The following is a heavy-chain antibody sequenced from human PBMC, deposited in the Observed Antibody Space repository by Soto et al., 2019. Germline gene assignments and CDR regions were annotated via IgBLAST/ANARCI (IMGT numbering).Heavy chain of an antibody. J-gene: IGHJ4*02. V-gene: IGHV4-34*01. CDR2: INHSGST. D-gene: IGHD3-9*01. CDR1: GGSFSGYY. CDR3: ARGPVLRYSDY. Sequence: QVQLQQWGAGLLKPSETLSLTCAVYGGSFSGYYWSWIRQPPGKGLEWIGEINHSGSTNYNPSLKSRVTISVDTSKNQFSLKLSSVTAADTAVYYRARGPVLRYSDYWGQRTLVTVSS.